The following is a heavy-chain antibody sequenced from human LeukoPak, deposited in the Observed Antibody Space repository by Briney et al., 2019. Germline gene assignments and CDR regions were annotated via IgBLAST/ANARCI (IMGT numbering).Heavy chain of an antibody. CDR1: GDSITTYY. CDR3: ARGVYYYYYMDV. V-gene: IGHV4-34*01. Sequence: SETLSLTCTVSGDSITTYYWSWIRQTPGKGLEWIGEINHSGSTNYNPSLKSRVTISVDTSKNQFSLKLSSVTAADTAVYYCARGVYYYYYMDVWGKGTTVTVSS. J-gene: IGHJ6*03. CDR2: INHSGST.